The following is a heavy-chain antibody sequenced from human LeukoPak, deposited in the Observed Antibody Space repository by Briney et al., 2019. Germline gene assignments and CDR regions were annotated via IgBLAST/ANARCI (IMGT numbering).Heavy chain of an antibody. Sequence: GGSLRLSCAASGFTFSNSAMSWVRQAPGKGLEWVSVITGSGGSTYYADSVKGRFSISRDNSKNTLYLQMNSLRAEDTAVYYCAKIPSGKQGKAFDPWGQGTLVTVSS. D-gene: IGHD7-27*01. CDR1: GFTFSNSA. V-gene: IGHV3-23*01. CDR3: AKIPSGKQGKAFDP. CDR2: ITGSGGST. J-gene: IGHJ5*02.